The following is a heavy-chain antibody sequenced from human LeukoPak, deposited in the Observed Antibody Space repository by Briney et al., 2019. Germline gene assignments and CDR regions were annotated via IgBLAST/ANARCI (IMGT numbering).Heavy chain of an antibody. CDR3: ARDRLAARGSFQH. D-gene: IGHD3-16*01. J-gene: IGHJ1*01. CDR1: GYTFTSYY. V-gene: IGHV1-46*01. CDR2: INPSGGST. Sequence: ASVKVSCKASGYTFTSYYMHWVRQAPGQGLEWMGIINPSGGSTSYAQKFQGRVTMTRDMSTSTVYMELSSLRSEDTAVYYCARDRLAARGSFQHWGQGTLVTVSS.